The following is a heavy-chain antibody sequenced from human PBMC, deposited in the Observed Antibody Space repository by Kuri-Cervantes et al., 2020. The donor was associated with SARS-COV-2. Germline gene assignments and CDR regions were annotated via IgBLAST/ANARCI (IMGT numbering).Heavy chain of an antibody. Sequence: ASVKVSCKASGYTFTSYDINWVRQATGQGLEWMGWMNPNSGNTGYAQKFQGRVTMTRNTSISTAYMELSSLRSDDTAVYYCASNYGDYVREYFYYGMDVWGQGTTVTVSS. CDR2: MNPNSGNT. CDR3: ASNYGDYVREYFYYGMDV. V-gene: IGHV1-8*01. D-gene: IGHD4-17*01. CDR1: GYTFTSYD. J-gene: IGHJ6*02.